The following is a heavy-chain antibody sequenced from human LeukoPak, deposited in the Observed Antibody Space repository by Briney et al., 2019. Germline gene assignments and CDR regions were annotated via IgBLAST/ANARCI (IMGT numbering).Heavy chain of an antibody. CDR3: ARGGYCSSTSCQTDY. J-gene: IGHJ4*02. D-gene: IGHD2-2*01. Sequence: PSETLSLTCAVYGGSFSGYYWSWIRQPPGKGLEWIGEINHSGSTNYNPSFKSRVTISVDTSKNQFSLKLSSVTAADTAVYYCARGGYCSSTSCQTDYWGQGTLVTVSS. V-gene: IGHV4-34*01. CDR2: INHSGST. CDR1: GGSFSGYY.